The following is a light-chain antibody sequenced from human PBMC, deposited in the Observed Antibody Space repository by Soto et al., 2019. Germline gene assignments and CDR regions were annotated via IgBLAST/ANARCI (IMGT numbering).Light chain of an antibody. V-gene: IGLV2-8*01. CDR3: SSYAGGVV. Sequence: QSVLTQPPSASGSPGQSVAISCTGTSRDIGAYNYVSWYQQHPGKAPKLIIYEVNKRPSGVPDRFSGSKSGNTASLTVSGLQTEDEADYYCSSYAGGVVFGGGTKLTVL. J-gene: IGLJ3*02. CDR2: EVN. CDR1: SRDIGAYNY.